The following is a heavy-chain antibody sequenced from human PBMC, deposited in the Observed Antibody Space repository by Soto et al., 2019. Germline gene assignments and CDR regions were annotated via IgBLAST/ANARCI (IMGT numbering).Heavy chain of an antibody. CDR3: AHRPFWVTTDYFDY. J-gene: IGHJ4*02. CDR2: IYWDDDK. D-gene: IGHD4-17*01. Sequence: QITLKESGPTLEKPTQTLTLTCTVSGFSLSTSGVGVGWIRQPPGKALEWLALIYWDDDKRYSPSLKSRLTITKDTSKNQVVLTMTNMDPVDTATYYCAHRPFWVTTDYFDYWGQGTLVTVSS. CDR1: GFSLSTSGVG. V-gene: IGHV2-5*02.